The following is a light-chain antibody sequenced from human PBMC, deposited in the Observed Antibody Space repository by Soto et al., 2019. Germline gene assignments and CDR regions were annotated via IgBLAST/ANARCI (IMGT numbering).Light chain of an antibody. J-gene: IGKJ2*01. V-gene: IGKV1-39*01. CDR3: QHSSSTSSYT. Sequence: DIQMTQSPSSLSASVGDRVTITCRASQSISTFLNWYQQKPGKAPKVLIYAASSLQSGVPSRFSGSGSGTDFTLTISSLQPEDFATYYCQHSSSTSSYTFGQGTKVDIK. CDR2: AAS. CDR1: QSISTF.